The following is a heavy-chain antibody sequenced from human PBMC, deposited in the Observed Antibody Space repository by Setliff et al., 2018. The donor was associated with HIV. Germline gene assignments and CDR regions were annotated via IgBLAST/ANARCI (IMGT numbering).Heavy chain of an antibody. CDR2: FYYSGST. CDR3: GRRVGNWANNWFDP. V-gene: IGHV4-39*01. D-gene: IGHD1-26*01. CDR1: GGSISSSTYY. J-gene: IGHJ5*02. Sequence: PSETLSLTCTFSGGSISSSTYYWGWFRQPPGKGLEWIGSFYYSGSTYFSPSLKSRVTISVDMSKNQFSLKLSSVTAADTAVYYCGRRVGNWANNWFDPWGQGTLVTV.